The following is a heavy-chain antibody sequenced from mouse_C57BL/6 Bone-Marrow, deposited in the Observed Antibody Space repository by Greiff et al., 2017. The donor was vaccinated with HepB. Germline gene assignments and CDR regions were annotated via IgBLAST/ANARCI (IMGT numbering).Heavy chain of an antibody. D-gene: IGHD2-1*01. CDR3: AVYGNYDY. Sequence: VQLQQSGPELVKPGVSVKISCKASGYAFSSSWMNWVKQRPGKGLEWIGRIYPGDGDTNYNGKFKGKATLTADKSSSTAYMQLSSLTSEDSAVYFCAVYGNYDYWGQGTTLTVSS. J-gene: IGHJ2*01. CDR2: IYPGDGDT. CDR1: GYAFSSSW. V-gene: IGHV1-82*01.